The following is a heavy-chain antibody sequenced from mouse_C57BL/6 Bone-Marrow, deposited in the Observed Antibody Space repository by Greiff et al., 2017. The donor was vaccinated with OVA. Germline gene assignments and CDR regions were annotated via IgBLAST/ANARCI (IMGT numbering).Heavy chain of an antibody. CDR1: GYSITSGYY. CDR2: ISYDGSN. J-gene: IGHJ2*01. CDR3: ARVQYYCDY. Sequence: EVQLQESGPGLVKPSQSLSLTCSVTGYSITSGYYWNWIRQFPGNKLEWMGYISYDGSNNYNPSLKNRISITRDTSKNQFFLKLNSVTTEDTATYYCARVQYYCDYWGQGTTLTVSS. V-gene: IGHV3-6*01.